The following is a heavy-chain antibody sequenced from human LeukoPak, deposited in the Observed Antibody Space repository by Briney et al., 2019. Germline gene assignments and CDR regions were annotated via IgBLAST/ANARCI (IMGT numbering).Heavy chain of an antibody. CDR1: GGSISSYY. CDR2: IYYSGST. V-gene: IGHV4-59*01. CDR3: ARRDYDYVWGSYRYVHWFDP. D-gene: IGHD3-16*02. Sequence: SETLSLTCTVSGGSISSYYWSWIRQPPGKGLEWIGYIYYSGSTNYNPSLKSRVTISVDTSKNQFSLKLSSVTAADTAVYYCARRDYDYVWGSYRYVHWFDPWGQGTLVTVSS. J-gene: IGHJ5*02.